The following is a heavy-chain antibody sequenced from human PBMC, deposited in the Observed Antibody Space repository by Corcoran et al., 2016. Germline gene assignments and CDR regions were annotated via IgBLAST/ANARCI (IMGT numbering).Heavy chain of an antibody. D-gene: IGHD5-12*01. Sequence: QVQLVQSGAEVKKPGSSVKVSCKASGGTFSSYAISWVRQAPGQGLEWMGGIIPIFGTANYAQKFQGRVTITADESTSTAYMELSSLRSEDTSVYYCARGDGYNGANYYYYGMDVWGQGTTVTVSS. CDR3: ARGDGYNGANYYYYGMDV. V-gene: IGHV1-69*01. J-gene: IGHJ6*02. CDR1: GGTFSSYA. CDR2: IIPIFGTA.